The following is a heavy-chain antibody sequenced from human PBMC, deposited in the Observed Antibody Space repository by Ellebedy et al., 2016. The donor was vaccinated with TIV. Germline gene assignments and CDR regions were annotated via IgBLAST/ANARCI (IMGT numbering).Heavy chain of an antibody. V-gene: IGHV4-59*11. D-gene: IGHD3-10*01. J-gene: IGHJ4*02. CDR3: AKDSGKYGWNSEY. CDR1: GGSLTNHF. CDR2: IYYSGTT. Sequence: MPSETLSLTCTVSGGSLTNHFWSWIRQPPGKGLEWIASIYYSGTTNYNPSLKSRVTISVDTSKNQISLTLMSSVSAADTAIYYCAKDSGKYGWNSEYWGQGTQVTVSS.